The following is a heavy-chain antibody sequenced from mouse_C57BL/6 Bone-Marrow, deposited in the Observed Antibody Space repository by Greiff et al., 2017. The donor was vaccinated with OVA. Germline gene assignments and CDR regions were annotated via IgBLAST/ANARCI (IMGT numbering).Heavy chain of an antibody. D-gene: IGHD1-1*01. J-gene: IGHJ2*01. CDR2: IRLKSDNYAT. CDR3: TDAVVAGGGYYFDY. V-gene: IGHV6-3*01. CDR1: GFTFSNYW. Sequence: EVMLVESGGGLVQPGGSMKLSCVASGFTFSNYWMNWVRQSPEKGLEWVAQIRLKSDNYATPYAESVKGRFTISRDDSQRSVYLQMNNLRAEDTGIYYCTDAVVAGGGYYFDYWGQGTTLTVSS.